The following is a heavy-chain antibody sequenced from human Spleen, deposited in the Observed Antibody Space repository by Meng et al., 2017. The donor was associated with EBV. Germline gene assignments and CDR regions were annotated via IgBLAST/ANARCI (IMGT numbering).Heavy chain of an antibody. J-gene: IGHJ5*02. CDR1: CGSIISSSFY. CDR3: ARLEGDGTGSYFVT. D-gene: IGHD3-10*01. V-gene: IGHV4-39*01. Sequence: VYEVVRGLACRPGTSLCPWSCSCGSIISSSFYCGWGRQPPGKGLEWIGSLYYNGSTFYSLSLNRRVTISADTSRRQFSLKFNSVTPADTAVYFCARLEGDGTGSYFVTWGQGTLVTVSS. CDR2: LYYNGST.